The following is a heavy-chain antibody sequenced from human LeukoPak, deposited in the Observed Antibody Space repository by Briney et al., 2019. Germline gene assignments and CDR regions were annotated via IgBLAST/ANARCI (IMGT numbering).Heavy chain of an antibody. CDR3: ARELDSSDFSTGNYVDP. CDR2: IYYSGST. J-gene: IGHJ5*02. V-gene: IGHV4-59*12. Sequence: PSETLSLTCTVPGGSISSYYWSWIRQPPGKGLEWLGYIYYSGSTNYNPSLKSRVTMSIDTSKNQFSLKLSSVTAADTAVYYCARELDSSDFSTGNYVDPWGQGTLVTVSS. CDR1: GGSISSYY. D-gene: IGHD3/OR15-3a*01.